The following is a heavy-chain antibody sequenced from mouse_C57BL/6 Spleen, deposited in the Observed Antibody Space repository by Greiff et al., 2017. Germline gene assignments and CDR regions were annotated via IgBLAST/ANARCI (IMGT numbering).Heavy chain of an antibody. CDR3: ARDRNLYFDY. J-gene: IGHJ2*01. Sequence: EVKLQESGPGLVKPSQSLSLTCSVTGYSITSGYYWNWIRQFPGNKLEWMGYISYDGSNNYNPSLKNRISITRDTSKNQFFLKLNSVTTEDTATYYCARDRNLYFDYWGQGTTLTVSS. V-gene: IGHV3-6*01. CDR1: GYSITSGYY. CDR2: ISYDGSN.